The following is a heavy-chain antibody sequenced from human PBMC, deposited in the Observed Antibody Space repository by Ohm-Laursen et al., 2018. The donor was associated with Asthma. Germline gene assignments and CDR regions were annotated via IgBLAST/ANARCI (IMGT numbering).Heavy chain of an antibody. D-gene: IGHD5-18*01. V-gene: IGHV4-31*03. CDR1: GASISSGDYY. Sequence: TLSLTCTVSGASISSGDYYWSWIRQHPGKGLEWIAYIYYIGSTFYNPSLESRATISRDTSRNQFSLKLTSVTAADTAVYYCAREVDTPTDTDAFDIWGQGTMVTVSS. CDR3: AREVDTPTDTDAFDI. J-gene: IGHJ3*02. CDR2: IYYIGST.